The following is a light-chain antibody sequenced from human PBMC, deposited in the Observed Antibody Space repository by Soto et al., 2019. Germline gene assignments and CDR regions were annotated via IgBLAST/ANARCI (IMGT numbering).Light chain of an antibody. CDR3: QQRSNWPPWT. J-gene: IGKJ1*01. CDR2: DVF. Sequence: EVVLTQSPATLSLSPGERATLSCRASQSVSNYLAWYQQKPGQAPRLLIYDVFNRATGVPARFSGSGSGTDFTLTISSLEPEDFAVYYCQQRSNWPPWTFGQGTKVDIK. CDR1: QSVSNY. V-gene: IGKV3-11*01.